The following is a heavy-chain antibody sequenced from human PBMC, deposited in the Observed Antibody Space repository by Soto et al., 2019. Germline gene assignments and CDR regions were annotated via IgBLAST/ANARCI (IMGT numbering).Heavy chain of an antibody. V-gene: IGHV3-73*01. Sequence: GSRRLACAASGLSFIDSGIHCVRQASGKGLEWVGRIRTKSNHYATAYAASVKGRFTISRDDSRNTAYLQMNSLETEDTAVYYCTRLHFIVEPGINYWGQGTLVTVSS. J-gene: IGHJ4*02. D-gene: IGHD6-13*01. CDR1: GLSFIDSG. CDR2: IRTKSNHYAT. CDR3: TRLHFIVEPGINY.